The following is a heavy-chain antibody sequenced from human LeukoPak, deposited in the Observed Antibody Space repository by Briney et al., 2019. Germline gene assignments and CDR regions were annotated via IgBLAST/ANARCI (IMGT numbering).Heavy chain of an antibody. CDR1: GFTVSSNY. CDR2: IYSGGST. Sequence: GGSLRLSCAASGFTVSSNYMSWVRQAPGKGLEWVSVIYSGGSTYYADSVKGRFTISRDNAKNTLYLQMNSLRAEDTAVYYCARVGKMGYYYYYYMDVWGKGTTVTVSS. D-gene: IGHD1-26*01. CDR3: ARVGKMGYYYYYYMDV. V-gene: IGHV3-53*01. J-gene: IGHJ6*03.